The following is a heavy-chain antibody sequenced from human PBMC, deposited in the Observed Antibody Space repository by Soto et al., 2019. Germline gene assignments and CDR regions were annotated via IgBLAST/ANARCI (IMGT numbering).Heavy chain of an antibody. D-gene: IGHD2-15*01. Sequence: SETLSLTCAVYGGYFSGYYWSWIRQPPGKGLEWIGEINHSGSTNYNPSLKSRVTISVDTSKNQFSLKLSSVTAADTAVYYCARVIDGGSYYYGMDVWGQGTTVTVSS. V-gene: IGHV4-34*01. J-gene: IGHJ6*02. CDR1: GGYFSGYY. CDR3: ARVIDGGSYYYGMDV. CDR2: INHSGST.